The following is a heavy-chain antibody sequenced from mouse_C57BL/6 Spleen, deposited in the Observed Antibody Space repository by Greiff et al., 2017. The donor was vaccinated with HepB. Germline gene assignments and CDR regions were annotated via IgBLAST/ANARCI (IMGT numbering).Heavy chain of an antibody. J-gene: IGHJ4*01. D-gene: IGHD1-1*01. CDR3: TREGSSYVYAMDY. Sequence: QVQLQQSGAELVRPGASVTLSCKASGYTFTDYEMHWVKQTPVHGLEWIGAIDPETGGTAYNQKFKGKAILTADKSSSTANMELRSLTSEDSAVYYSTREGSSYVYAMDYWGQGTSVTVSS. CDR2: IDPETGGT. CDR1: GYTFTDYE. V-gene: IGHV1-15*01.